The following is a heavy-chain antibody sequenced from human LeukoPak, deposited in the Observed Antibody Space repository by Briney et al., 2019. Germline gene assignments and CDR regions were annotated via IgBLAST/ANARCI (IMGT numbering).Heavy chain of an antibody. CDR1: GGTFSSYA. J-gene: IGHJ4*02. Sequence: ASVKVSCKASGGTFSSYAISWVRQAPGQGLEWMGGIIPIFGTANYAQKFQGRVTITADKSTSTAYMELSSLRSEDTAVYYCARGPPGAYFFDLWGQGTLVTVSS. V-gene: IGHV1-69*06. CDR2: IIPIFGTA. D-gene: IGHD2-21*01. CDR3: ARGPPGAYFFDL.